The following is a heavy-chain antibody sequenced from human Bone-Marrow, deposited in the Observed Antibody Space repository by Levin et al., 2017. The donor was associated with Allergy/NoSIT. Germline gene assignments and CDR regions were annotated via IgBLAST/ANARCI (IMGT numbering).Heavy chain of an antibody. CDR3: AREGQWLRYTPLGMDI. V-gene: IGHV3-53*01. J-gene: IGHJ6*02. Sequence: GGSLRLSCAASGFTVSSNHMNWVRQAPGKGLEWVSVINTDGSTYYADSVKGRFTISRDNSKNKLYLQMNTLRADDTAVYYCAREGQWLRYTPLGMDIWGQGTTVTVSS. CDR2: INTDGST. D-gene: IGHD6-19*01. CDR1: GFTVSSNH.